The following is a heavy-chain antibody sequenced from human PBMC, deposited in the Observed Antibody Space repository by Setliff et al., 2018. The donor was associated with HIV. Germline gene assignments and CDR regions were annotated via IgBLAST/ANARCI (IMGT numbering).Heavy chain of an antibody. J-gene: IGHJ4*02. Sequence: SETLSLTCAVYGGSFSGYYWNWIRRPPGKGLEWIGEINHSGSTNYNPSLKSRVTISVDTSKNRFSLKLNSVTAADTAVYYCARGTFSGPDYWGQGTLVTVSS. CDR2: INHSGST. CDR3: ARGTFSGPDY. D-gene: IGHD1-26*01. V-gene: IGHV4-34*01. CDR1: GGSFSGYY.